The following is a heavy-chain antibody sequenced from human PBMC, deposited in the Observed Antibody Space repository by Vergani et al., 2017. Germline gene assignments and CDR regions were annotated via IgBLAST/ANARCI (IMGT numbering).Heavy chain of an antibody. D-gene: IGHD3-10*01. CDR2: ISGSGGST. CDR1: GFTFSSYA. V-gene: IGHV3-23*01. Sequence: EVQLLESGGGLVQPGGSLRLSCAASGFTFSSYAMSWVRQAPGKGLEWVSAISGSGGSTYYADSVKGRFTISRDNSKNSLYLQMNSLRAEDTAVYYCAIMTYYYGSGSPNTLDYWGQGTLVTVSS. J-gene: IGHJ4*02. CDR3: AIMTYYYGSGSPNTLDY.